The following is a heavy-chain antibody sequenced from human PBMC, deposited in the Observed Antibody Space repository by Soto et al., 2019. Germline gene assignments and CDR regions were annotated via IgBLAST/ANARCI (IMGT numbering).Heavy chain of an antibody. CDR3: AKVLIWGTYYFDY. V-gene: IGHV3-21*01. D-gene: IGHD3-16*01. CDR1: GFTFSSYS. CDR2: ISSSRSYI. Sequence: GGSLRLSCAASGFTFSSYSMNWVRQAPGKGLEWVSSISSSRSYIYYPDSVKGRFTISRDNAKNSLYLQMNSLRAEDTAVYYCAKVLIWGTYYFDYGGQGTLVTVSS. J-gene: IGHJ4*02.